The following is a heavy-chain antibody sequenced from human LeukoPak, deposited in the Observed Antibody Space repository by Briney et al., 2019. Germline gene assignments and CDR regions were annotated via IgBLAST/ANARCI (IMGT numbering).Heavy chain of an antibody. CDR1: GGSISSGDYY. Sequence: SQNLSLNCTVSGGSISSGDYYWSWIRQPPGKGLEWIGYIYYSGSTYYNPSLKSRVTISVDTSKNQFSLKLSSVTAADTAVYYCARETHEYSSSYTGYSDYWGQGTLVTVSS. V-gene: IGHV4-30-4*08. D-gene: IGHD6-6*01. J-gene: IGHJ4*02. CDR2: IYYSGST. CDR3: ARETHEYSSSYTGYSDY.